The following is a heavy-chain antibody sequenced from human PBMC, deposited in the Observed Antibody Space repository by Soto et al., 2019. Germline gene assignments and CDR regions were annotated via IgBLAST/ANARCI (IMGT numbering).Heavy chain of an antibody. J-gene: IGHJ4*02. CDR1: GFTFSSYW. Sequence: EVQLVESGGGSVQPGGSLRLSCEASGFTFSSYWMHWVRQSPGKGLVWVSRISSDGSSTSYGDSVKGRFTVSRDNAQNTLYLQMSSLRSEDTAIYYCARSGAGTVLQYWGQVTLVSVAS. V-gene: IGHV3-74*02. CDR2: ISSDGSST. CDR3: ARSGAGTVLQY. D-gene: IGHD2-8*02.